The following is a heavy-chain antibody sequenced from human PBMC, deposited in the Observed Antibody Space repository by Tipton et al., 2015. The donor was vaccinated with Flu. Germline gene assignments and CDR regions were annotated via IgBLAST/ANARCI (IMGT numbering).Heavy chain of an antibody. CDR3: TRVRASRGYCYDTSGYSYYFDY. V-gene: IGHV3-49*04. Sequence: SLRLSCTTAGFTFGDYGMTWVRLAPGKGLNWVGFIRSNAYGGTREYAASVKGRFSISRDDSKSIAYLQMNSLKTEDTAVYYCTRVRASRGYCYDTSGYSYYFDYWGQGTLVTVSS. CDR1: GFTFGDYG. D-gene: IGHD3-22*01. J-gene: IGHJ4*02. CDR2: IRSNAYGGTR.